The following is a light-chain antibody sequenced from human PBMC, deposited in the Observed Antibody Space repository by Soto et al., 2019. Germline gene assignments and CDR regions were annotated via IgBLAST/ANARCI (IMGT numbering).Light chain of an antibody. J-gene: IGLJ3*02. CDR3: ATRDNSLSRWV. V-gene: IGLV1-47*02. Sequence: QSVLTQPPSASGTPGQRVTISCSGSSSNIGTNSVYWYKQLPGTAPKLLIYCNDQRPSGVPDRLSGSKSGTSASLAISGLRSEDEADYYCATRDNSLSRWVFGGGTKVTVL. CDR2: CND. CDR1: SSNIGTNS.